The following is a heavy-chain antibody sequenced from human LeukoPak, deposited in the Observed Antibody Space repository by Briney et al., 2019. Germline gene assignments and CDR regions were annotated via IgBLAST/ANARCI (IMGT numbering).Heavy chain of an antibody. V-gene: IGHV4-4*07. J-gene: IGHJ6*02. CDR3: AREGPNLYSSSWAPIPHYYYYGMDV. D-gene: IGHD6-13*01. Sequence: SETLSLTCTVSGGSISSYYWSWIRQPAGKGLEWIGRIYTSGSTNYNPSLKSRVTMSVDTSKNQFSLKLSSVTAADTAVYHCAREGPNLYSSSWAPIPHYYYYGMDVWGQGTTVTVSS. CDR2: IYTSGST. CDR1: GGSISSYY.